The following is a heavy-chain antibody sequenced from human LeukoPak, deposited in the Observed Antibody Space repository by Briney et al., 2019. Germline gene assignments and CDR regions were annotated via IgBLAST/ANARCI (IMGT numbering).Heavy chain of an antibody. CDR1: GGSFSGYY. CDR2: INHSGST. CDR3: ARGPPRYDYVWGSYRSPHFDY. D-gene: IGHD3-16*02. Sequence: SETLSLTCAVYGGSFSGYYWRWIRQPPGKGLEWIGEINHSGSTNYNPSLKGRVTISVDTSKNQFSLKLSSVTAADTAVYYCARGPPRYDYVWGSYRSPHFDYWGQGTLVTVSS. J-gene: IGHJ4*02. V-gene: IGHV4-34*01.